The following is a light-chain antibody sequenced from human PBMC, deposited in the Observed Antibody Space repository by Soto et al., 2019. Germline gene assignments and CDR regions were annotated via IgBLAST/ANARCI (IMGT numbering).Light chain of an antibody. CDR2: EVT. J-gene: IGLJ3*02. V-gene: IGLV2-8*01. CDR1: SSDVGGYKY. CDR3: TSYVVNDIWV. Sequence: QSALTQPPSASGSPGQSVTISCTGTSSDVGGYKYVSWYQQYPGKAPKLMIYEVTKRPSGVPDRFSGSKSGNTASLTVSGLKGEDEADYYWTSYVVNDIWVFGGGAKLTVL.